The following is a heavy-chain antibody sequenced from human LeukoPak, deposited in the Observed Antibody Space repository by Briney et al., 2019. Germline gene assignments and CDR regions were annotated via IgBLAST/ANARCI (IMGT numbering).Heavy chain of an antibody. J-gene: IGHJ5*02. V-gene: IGHV3-7*03. CDR3: TTDRWYSADH. CDR1: GFIFSDSW. Sequence: PGGSLRLSCTVSGFIFSDSWMAWIRQAPGKGLEWVAIIEKNGSGKNYVDSVKGRFIISRDNAKNSLFLQMDSLKVKDTAIYYCTTDRWYSADHWGQGTLVTVSS. CDR2: IEKNGSGK. D-gene: IGHD2-15*01.